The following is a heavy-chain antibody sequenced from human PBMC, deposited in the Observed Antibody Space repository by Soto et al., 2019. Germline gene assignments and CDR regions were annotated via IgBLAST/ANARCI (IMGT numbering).Heavy chain of an antibody. D-gene: IGHD4-17*01. Sequence: GGSLRLSCAASGFTFSSYAMSWVRQAPGKGLEWVSAISGSGGSTYYADSVKGRFTISRDNSKNTLYLQMNSLRAEDTAVYYCAKDTLDYGDFLYFDYWGQGTLVTVSS. CDR2: ISGSGGST. CDR1: GFTFSSYA. J-gene: IGHJ4*02. CDR3: AKDTLDYGDFLYFDY. V-gene: IGHV3-23*01.